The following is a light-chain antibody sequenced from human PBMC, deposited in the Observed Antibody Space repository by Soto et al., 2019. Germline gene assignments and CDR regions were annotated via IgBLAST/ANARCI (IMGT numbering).Light chain of an antibody. CDR1: SSNIGAGYD. CDR2: GNS. Sequence: QAVVTQPPSVSGAPGQRVTISCTGSSSNIGAGYDVHWYQQLPGTAPKLLISGNSNRPSGVPDRFSGSKSGTSASLPITGLHAAEDAAYSCQSSYSSLSSWVFGGGTKVTVL. V-gene: IGLV1-40*01. CDR3: QSSYSSLSSWV. J-gene: IGLJ2*01.